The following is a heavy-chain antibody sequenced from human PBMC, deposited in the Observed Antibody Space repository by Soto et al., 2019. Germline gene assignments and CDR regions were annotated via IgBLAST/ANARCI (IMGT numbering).Heavy chain of an antibody. CDR1: GGTFSSYT. J-gene: IGHJ6*03. D-gene: IGHD6-6*01. CDR2: IIPILGRA. CDR3: ARKGRQQLVPGKPTWYDYYSYMEV. V-gene: IGHV1-69*02. Sequence: ASVKVSCKASGGTFSSYTISWVRQAPGQGLEWMGRIIPILGRANYAQKFQGRVTITADKSTSTAYMELSSLRSEDTAVYYCARKGRQQLVPGKPTWYDYYSYMEVCGKGTTVTVSS.